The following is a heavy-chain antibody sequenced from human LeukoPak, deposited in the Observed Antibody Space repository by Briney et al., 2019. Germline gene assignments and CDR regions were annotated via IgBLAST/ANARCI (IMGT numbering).Heavy chain of an antibody. D-gene: IGHD3-9*01. J-gene: IGHJ4*02. CDR1: GLTFSNHG. V-gene: IGHV3-30*02. Sequence: GGSLRLSCTASGLTFSNHGMLWVRQAPGKGPEWVSVIWHDGSNKYYADSVKGRFTVSRDNSRNTLYLQLNSLRAEDTALYYCAKDMYDILTNPDYWGQGTLVTVSS. CDR3: AKDMYDILTNPDY. CDR2: IWHDGSNK.